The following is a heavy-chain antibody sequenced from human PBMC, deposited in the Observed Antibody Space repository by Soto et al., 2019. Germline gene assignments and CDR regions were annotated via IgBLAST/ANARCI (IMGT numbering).Heavy chain of an antibody. V-gene: IGHV3-74*01. CDR3: ASNYAYAEGYYWYGIDV. CDR2: ISSYGSDT. Sequence: GVSLRLSCAASGFTFSRYWMHWVRQAPGKGLVWVSRISSYGSDTHYADSVKGRFTISRDNAKNTVYLQMNSLRAEDTAVYYCASNYAYAEGYYWYGIDVWGQGTTVTVSS. J-gene: IGHJ6*02. D-gene: IGHD3-16*01. CDR1: GFTFSRYW.